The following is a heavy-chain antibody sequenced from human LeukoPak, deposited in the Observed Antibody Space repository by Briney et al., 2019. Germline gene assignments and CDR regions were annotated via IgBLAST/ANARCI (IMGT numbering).Heavy chain of an antibody. CDR3: ARDSQHDYGEPDDAFDI. CDR2: IYTSGGT. J-gene: IGHJ3*02. CDR1: VGSISSYY. V-gene: IGHV4-4*07. Sequence: PSETLSLTCTVSVGSISSYYWSSIRQPPGKGLEWIWRIYTSGGTNYKPSLKSRFTMSVDMSKNQFSLKLSSVTAADTAVYYCARDSQHDYGEPDDAFDIWGQGTMVTVSS. D-gene: IGHD4-17*01.